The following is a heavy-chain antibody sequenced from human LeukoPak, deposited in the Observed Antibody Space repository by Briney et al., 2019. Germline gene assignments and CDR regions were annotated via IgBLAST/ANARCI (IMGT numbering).Heavy chain of an antibody. CDR1: GGSFSGYY. J-gene: IGHJ2*01. CDR3: ARAADYGDHWYFDL. D-gene: IGHD4-17*01. CDR2: INHSGST. V-gene: IGHV4-34*01. Sequence: SETLSLTCAVYGGSFSGYYWSWIRQPPGKGLEWIGEINHSGSTNYNPSLKSRVTILVDTSKNQFSLKLSSVTAADTAVYYCARAADYGDHWYFDLWGRGTLVTVSS.